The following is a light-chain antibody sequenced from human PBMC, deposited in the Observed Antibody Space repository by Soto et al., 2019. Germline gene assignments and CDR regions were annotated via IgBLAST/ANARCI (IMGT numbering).Light chain of an antibody. CDR2: SND. V-gene: IGLV1-44*01. CDR3: AGWDDSLYGVV. CDR1: SSNIGSNT. Sequence: QSALTQSPSASGTPGQRVIISCSGSSSNIGSNTVNWYQHLPGTAPKLLIYSNDQRPSGVPDRFSGSKSGTSASLAISGLQSEDEADYYCAGWDDSLYGVVFGGGTQLTVL. J-gene: IGLJ7*01.